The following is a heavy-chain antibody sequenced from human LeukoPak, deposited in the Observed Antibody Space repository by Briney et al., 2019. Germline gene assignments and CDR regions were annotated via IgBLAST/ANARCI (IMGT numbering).Heavy chain of an antibody. V-gene: IGHV3-21*01. D-gene: IGHD6-13*01. J-gene: IGHJ3*02. CDR2: ISSSSSYM. Sequence: GGSLTLSCAASGFIYSTYNMNCVRQAPGGALVWFSSISSSSSYMHYADSVKGRFTISRDNAKKSLYLQMNSLRDEDTAVYYCARVRYSSTYDAFDIWGQGTMVTVSS. CDR3: ARVRYSSTYDAFDI. CDR1: GFIYSTYN.